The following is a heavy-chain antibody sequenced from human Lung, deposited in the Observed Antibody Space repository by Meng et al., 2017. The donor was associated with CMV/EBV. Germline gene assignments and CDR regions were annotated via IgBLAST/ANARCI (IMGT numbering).Heavy chain of an antibody. Sequence: SXTLSLXGAVHGGSLSGSYWGWIRQTPEKVLEWTGEINHSGSTTYNPPLKTRVTISIDTSKNQFSLRLSSVTSADTAVYYCARAVNDDFWSEYYRSDRIDYWGQGTXVTVSS. J-gene: IGHJ4*02. CDR1: GGSLSGSY. V-gene: IGHV4-34*01. D-gene: IGHD3-3*01. CDR2: INHSGST. CDR3: ARAVNDDFWSEYYRSDRIDY.